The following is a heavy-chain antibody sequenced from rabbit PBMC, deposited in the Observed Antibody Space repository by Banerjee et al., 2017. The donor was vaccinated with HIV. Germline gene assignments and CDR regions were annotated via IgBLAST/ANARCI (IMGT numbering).Heavy chain of an antibody. J-gene: IGHJ4*01. CDR1: GFSFSSRFY. Sequence: QSLEESRGDLVKPGASLTLTCTASGFSFSSRFYMCWVRQAPGKGLEWIACIYVGSSGSTYYASWARGRFTISKTSSTTVTLQMTGLTAADTATYFCARDRADVGYAYATYYCNLWGQGTMVTV. V-gene: IGHV1S40*01. CDR2: IYVGSSGST. D-gene: IGHD6-1*01. CDR3: ARDRADVGYAYATYYCNL.